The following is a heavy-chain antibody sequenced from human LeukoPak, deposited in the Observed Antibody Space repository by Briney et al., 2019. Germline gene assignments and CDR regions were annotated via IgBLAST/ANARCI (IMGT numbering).Heavy chain of an antibody. D-gene: IGHD2-15*01. CDR2: INSDGSST. Sequence: GGSLRLSCAASGFTFSNYWMHWVRQAPGKGLVWVSRINSDGSSTTHADSVKGRFTISRDNAKKTLYLQMNSLRAEDTAVYYCAREEVVGMDVWGQGTTVTVSS. J-gene: IGHJ6*02. CDR3: AREEVVGMDV. V-gene: IGHV3-74*01. CDR1: GFTFSNYW.